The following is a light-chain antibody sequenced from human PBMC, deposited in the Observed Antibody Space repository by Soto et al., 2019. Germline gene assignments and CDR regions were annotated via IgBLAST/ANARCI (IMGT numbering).Light chain of an antibody. J-gene: IGLJ2*01. CDR1: SSDVGGYSY. V-gene: IGLV2-14*01. Sequence: QSALTQPASVSGSPGQSITISCTGTSSDVGGYSYVSWYQQHPGKTPKLMIYEVSNRPSGVSHRFSGSKSGNTASLTISGLQTEDEADYYCSYAVSFTYVLFGGGTKLTVL. CDR3: SYAVSFTYVL. CDR2: EVS.